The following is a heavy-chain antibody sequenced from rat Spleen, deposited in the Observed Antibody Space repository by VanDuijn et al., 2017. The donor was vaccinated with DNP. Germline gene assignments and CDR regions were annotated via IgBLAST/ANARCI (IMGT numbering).Heavy chain of an antibody. CDR3: ARQDLPYWYFDF. CDR2: ISYDGSST. D-gene: IGHD2-1*01. V-gene: IGHV5-29*01. Sequence: EVQLVESGGGLVQPGRSLKLSCAASGFTFSNYGMAWVRQAPTKGLEWVATISYDGSSTYYRDSVKGRFTISRDNAKSTLYLQMDSLRSEDTATYYCARQDLPYWYFDFWGPGTMVTVSS. J-gene: IGHJ1*01. CDR1: GFTFSNYG.